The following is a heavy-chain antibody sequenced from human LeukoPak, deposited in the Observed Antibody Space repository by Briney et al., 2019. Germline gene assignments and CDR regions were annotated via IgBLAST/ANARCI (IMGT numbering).Heavy chain of an antibody. V-gene: IGHV4-34*01. CDR1: GGSFSGYY. Sequence: SETLSLTCAVYGGSFSGYYWSWIRQPPGKGLEWIGEINHSGSTNYNPSLKSRVTISVDTSKNQFSLKLSSVTAADTAVCYCASRHKLLWFGESPWGQGTLVTVSS. CDR3: ASRHKLLWFGESP. D-gene: IGHD3-10*01. J-gene: IGHJ5*02. CDR2: INHSGST.